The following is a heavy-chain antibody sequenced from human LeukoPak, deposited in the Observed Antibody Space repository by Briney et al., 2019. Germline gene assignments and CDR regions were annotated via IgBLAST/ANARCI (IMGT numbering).Heavy chain of an antibody. Sequence: SETLSLTCTVSGGSISSSSYYWGWIRQPPGKGLEWIGSIYYSGSTYYNPSLKSRATISVDTSKNQFSLKLSSVTAADTAVYYCARRAAAVIDAFDIWGQGTMVTVSS. CDR1: GGSISSSSYY. J-gene: IGHJ3*02. CDR3: ARRAAAVIDAFDI. CDR2: IYYSGST. V-gene: IGHV4-39*01. D-gene: IGHD6-13*01.